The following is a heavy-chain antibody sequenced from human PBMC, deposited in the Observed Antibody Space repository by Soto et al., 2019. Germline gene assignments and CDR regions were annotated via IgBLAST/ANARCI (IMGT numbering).Heavy chain of an antibody. CDR2: VSHSGRT. J-gene: IGHJ4*02. CDR1: GDSIRSGTW. D-gene: IGHD5-12*01. Sequence: KPSETLSLTCTVSGDSIRSGTWWSWVRQSPGEGLEWIGEVSHSGRTNYNPSLKSRVTISLDESKGHIFLKLNSVTAADSAVYYCTRHIDSGYSIANWGQGTLVTVSS. CDR3: TRHIDSGYSIAN. V-gene: IGHV4-4*02.